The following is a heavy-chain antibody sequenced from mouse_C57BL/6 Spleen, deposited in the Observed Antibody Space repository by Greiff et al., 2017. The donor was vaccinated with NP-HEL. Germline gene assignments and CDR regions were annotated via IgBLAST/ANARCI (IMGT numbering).Heavy chain of an antibody. V-gene: IGHV1-55*01. J-gene: IGHJ2*01. CDR1: GYTFTSYW. CDR2: IYPGSGST. D-gene: IGHD2-4*01. Sequence: VQLQQPGAELVKPGASVKMSCKASGYTFTSYWITWVKQRPGQGLEWIGDIYPGSGSTNYNEKFKSKATLPVDTSSSTVYMQLSSLTSEDSAVYYCARRGYDYDGLNYWGQGTTLTVSS. CDR3: ARRGYDYDGLNY.